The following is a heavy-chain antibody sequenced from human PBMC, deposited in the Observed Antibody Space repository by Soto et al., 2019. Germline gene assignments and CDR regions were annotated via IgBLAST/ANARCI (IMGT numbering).Heavy chain of an antibody. J-gene: IGHJ6*02. CDR1: GGSIKSRNW. V-gene: IGHV4-4*02. CDR3: VSSQEDYYYGMDV. CDR2: IYHSGST. Sequence: QVQLQESGPGLVKPSGTLSLTCAVSGGSIKSRNWWSWVRQPPGKGLEWIGEIYHSGSTNYNPSLKSRVTISVDKSKNQFSLKLSSVTAADTGVYYCVSSQEDYYYGMDVWGQGTTVTVSS.